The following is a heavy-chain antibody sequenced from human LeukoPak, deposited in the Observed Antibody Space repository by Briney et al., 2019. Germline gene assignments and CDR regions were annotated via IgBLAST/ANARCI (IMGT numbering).Heavy chain of an antibody. CDR2: IYYSGST. J-gene: IGHJ4*02. Sequence: SETLSLTCTVSGGSISSYYWSWIRQPPGKGLEWIGYIYYSGSTNYNPSLKSRVTISIDTSKNQFSLKLSSVTAADTAVYYCARAGSSSWVDYWGQGTLVTVSS. CDR1: GGSISSYY. CDR3: ARAGSSSWVDY. D-gene: IGHD6-13*01. V-gene: IGHV4-59*08.